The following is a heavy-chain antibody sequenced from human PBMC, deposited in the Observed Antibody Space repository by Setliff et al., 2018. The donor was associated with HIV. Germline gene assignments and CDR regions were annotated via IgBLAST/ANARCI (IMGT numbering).Heavy chain of an antibody. CDR2: ITHTGSA. Sequence: SSETLSLTCTVSGDSISSDFYWGWIRQPPGKGLEWIGSITHTGSANYNPSLKSRVTISMDTSKNQFSLRLSSVTAADTAVYYCARGESWAWELHAVWGQGTLVTVSS. J-gene: IGHJ4*02. CDR3: ARGESWAWELHAV. V-gene: IGHV4-38-2*02. D-gene: IGHD1-26*01. CDR1: GDSISSDFY.